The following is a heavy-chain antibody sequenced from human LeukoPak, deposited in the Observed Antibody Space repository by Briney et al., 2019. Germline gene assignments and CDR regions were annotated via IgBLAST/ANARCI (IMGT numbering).Heavy chain of an antibody. CDR2: IYYSGST. J-gene: IGHJ4*02. V-gene: IGHV4-59*01. CDR1: GGSISSYY. Sequence: SETLSLTCTVSGGSISSYYWSWIRQPPEKGLEWIGYIYYSGSTNYNPSLKSRVTISVDTSKNQFSLKLSSVTAADTAVYYCAREKMATIDYWGQGTLVTVSS. D-gene: IGHD5-24*01. CDR3: AREKMATIDY.